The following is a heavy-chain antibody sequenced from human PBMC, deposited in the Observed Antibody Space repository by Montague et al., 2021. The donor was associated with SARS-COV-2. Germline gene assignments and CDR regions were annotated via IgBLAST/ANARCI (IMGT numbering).Heavy chain of an antibody. CDR3: AREEGTGWYPL. CDR1: GFTFSGHE. Sequence: SLRLSCAASGFTFSGHEMNWVHQAPGKGLEWVSYISSSGSTTYYADSVKGRFTISRDNAKNSLYLQMNSLRADDTAVYYCAREEGTGWYPLWGQGSLVTVSS. D-gene: IGHD6-19*01. CDR2: ISSSGSTT. J-gene: IGHJ4*02. V-gene: IGHV3-48*03.